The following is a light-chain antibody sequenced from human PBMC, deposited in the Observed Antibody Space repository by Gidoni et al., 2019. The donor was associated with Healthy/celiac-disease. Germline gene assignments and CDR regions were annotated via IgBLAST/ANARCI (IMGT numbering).Light chain of an antibody. V-gene: IGKV4-1*01. CDR2: WAS. CDR3: QQYYSTPWT. J-gene: IGKJ1*01. CDR1: QSVLYSSNNKNY. Sequence: DIVMNQNPDSQAVSLGERATINCKSSQSVLYSSNNKNYLAWYQQKPGQPPKLLIYWASTRESGVPYRFSGCGSGTDFTLTISSLQAEDVAVYYCQQYYSTPWTFGQGTKVEIK.